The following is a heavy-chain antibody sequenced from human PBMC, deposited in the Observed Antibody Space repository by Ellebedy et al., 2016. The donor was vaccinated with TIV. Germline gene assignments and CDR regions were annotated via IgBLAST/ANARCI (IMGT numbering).Heavy chain of an antibody. Sequence: PGGPLRLSCAASGFTFISYGMHRVRQAPGKGLEWVAVISYDGSNKYYADSVRGRFTISRDNSKNTLFLQIDSLRPDDTAIYYCARGVYGYAGFDYWGQGALVTVSS. V-gene: IGHV3-30*03. J-gene: IGHJ4*02. CDR1: GFTFISYG. CDR3: ARGVYGYAGFDY. D-gene: IGHD5-18*01. CDR2: ISYDGSNK.